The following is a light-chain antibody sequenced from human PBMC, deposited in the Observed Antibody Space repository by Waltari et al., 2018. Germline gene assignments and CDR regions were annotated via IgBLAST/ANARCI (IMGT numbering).Light chain of an antibody. J-gene: IGLJ3*02. CDR1: SSDVAGYNY. CDR3: SSYAGSNNWV. Sequence: QSALTQPPSASGSPGQSVTISCTGTSSDVAGYNYVSWYQPHPGKAPKLMIYEVSKRPAALPDRFCGSKSGTAASLTVSGLQAADESDYYCSSYAGSNNWVFGGGTKLTVL. V-gene: IGLV2-8*01. CDR2: EVS.